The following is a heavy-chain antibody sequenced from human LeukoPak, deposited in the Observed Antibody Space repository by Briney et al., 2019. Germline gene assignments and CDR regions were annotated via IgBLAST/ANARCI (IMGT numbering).Heavy chain of an antibody. J-gene: IGHJ4*02. V-gene: IGHV4-59*01. Sequence: SETLSLTCSVSGGSLSNEFWSWMRQPPGKGLEWIGYISHTGITNYNPTLKSRVTISLDSSTNQFALRLTPVSATDTAVYYCVRGGAMTTQYFDDWGQGTLVTASS. D-gene: IGHD3-16*01. CDR1: GGSLSNEF. CDR3: VRGGAMTTQYFDD. CDR2: ISHTGIT.